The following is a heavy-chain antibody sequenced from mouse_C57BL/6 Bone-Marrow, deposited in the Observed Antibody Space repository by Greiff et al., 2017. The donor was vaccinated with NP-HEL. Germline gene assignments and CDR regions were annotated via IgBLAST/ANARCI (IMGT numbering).Heavy chain of an antibody. CDR3: ARDGKGYFDV. V-gene: IGHV1-69*01. Sequence: QVQLQQSGAELVMPGASVKLSCKASGYTFTSYWMHWVKQRPGQGLEWIGEIDPSDSYTNYNQKFKGKSTLTVDKSSSTAYMQLSGLTSEDSAVYYCARDGKGYFDVWGTGTTVTVSS. D-gene: IGHD1-1*01. J-gene: IGHJ1*03. CDR2: IDPSDSYT. CDR1: GYTFTSYW.